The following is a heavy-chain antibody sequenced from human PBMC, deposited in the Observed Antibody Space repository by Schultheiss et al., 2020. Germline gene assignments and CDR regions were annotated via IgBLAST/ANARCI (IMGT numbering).Heavy chain of an antibody. CDR1: GFTFSSYG. CDR3: VKDLQQAYDY. CDR2: ISYDGSNK. Sequence: GESLKISCAASGFTFSSYGMHWVRQAPGKGLEWVAVISYDGSNKYYADSVKGRFTISRDNSKNTLYLQMSSLRAEDTAVYYCVKDLQQAYDYWGQGTLVTVSS. D-gene: IGHD6-13*01. V-gene: IGHV3-30*18. J-gene: IGHJ4*02.